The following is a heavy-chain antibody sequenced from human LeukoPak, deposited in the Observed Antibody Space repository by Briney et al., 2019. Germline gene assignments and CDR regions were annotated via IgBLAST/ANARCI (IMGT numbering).Heavy chain of an antibody. CDR3: ARLQRWGNWFDP. CDR1: GFTFSSYS. J-gene: IGHJ5*02. V-gene: IGHV3-21*01. Sequence: PGGSLRLSCAASGFTFSSYSMNWVRQAPGKGLEWVSSISSSSSYIYYADSVKGRFTISRDNAKNSLYLQMNSLRAEDTAVYYCARLQRWGNWFDPWGQGTLVTVSS. D-gene: IGHD7-27*01. CDR2: ISSSSSYI.